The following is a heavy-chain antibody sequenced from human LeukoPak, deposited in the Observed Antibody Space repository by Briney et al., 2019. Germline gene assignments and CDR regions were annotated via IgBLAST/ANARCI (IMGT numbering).Heavy chain of an antibody. CDR2: ISSSSGSI. Sequence: PGGSLRLSCAASGFAFSGYTMNWVRQAPGKGLEWDSSISSSSGSIYYADSVKGRFTISRDNAKNSLYLQMDSLRAEDTALYYCARFSGNYAIFDYWGQGILVTVSS. D-gene: IGHD1-26*01. J-gene: IGHJ4*02. CDR3: ARFSGNYAIFDY. V-gene: IGHV3-21*01. CDR1: GFAFSGYT.